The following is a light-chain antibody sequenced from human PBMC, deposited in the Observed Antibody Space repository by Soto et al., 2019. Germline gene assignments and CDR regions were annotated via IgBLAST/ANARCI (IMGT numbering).Light chain of an antibody. CDR3: CSYAGSRHVV. Sequence: QSALTQPASVSGSPGQSITISCTGTSSDVGYYNLVSWYQQPPGKVPELIIYEVSKRPSGVSNRFSGSKSGNTASLTISGLQAEDEADYYCCSYAGSRHVVFGGGTQLTVL. J-gene: IGLJ2*01. CDR2: EVS. V-gene: IGLV2-23*02. CDR1: SSDVGYYNL.